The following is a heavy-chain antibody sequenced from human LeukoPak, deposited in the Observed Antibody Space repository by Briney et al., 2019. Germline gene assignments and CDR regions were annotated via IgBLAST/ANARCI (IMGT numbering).Heavy chain of an antibody. CDR3: AATITMFDY. CDR1: GFTFSRYW. CDR2: IKEDGTVK. D-gene: IGHD3-10*01. V-gene: IGHV3-7*02. J-gene: IGHJ4*02. Sequence: GGSLRLSCAASGFTFSRYWMSWVRQAPGKGLEWVANIKEDGTVKYYVESVKGRFTISRDNAKNSLYLQMSSLRAEDTAVYYCAATITMFDYWGQGTLVTVSS.